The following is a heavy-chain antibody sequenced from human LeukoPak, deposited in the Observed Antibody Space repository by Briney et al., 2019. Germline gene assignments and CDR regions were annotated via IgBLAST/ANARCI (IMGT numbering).Heavy chain of an antibody. D-gene: IGHD2-2*01. CDR2: ISYDGSNK. CDR3: AKGQAIPDDY. V-gene: IGHV3-30*18. CDR1: GFTFSSYG. Sequence: GGSLRLSCAASGFTFSSYGMHWVRQAPGKGLEWVAVISYDGSNKYYADSVKGRFTISRDNSKNTLCLQMNSLRAEDTAVYYCAKGQAIPDDYWGQGTLVTVSS. J-gene: IGHJ4*02.